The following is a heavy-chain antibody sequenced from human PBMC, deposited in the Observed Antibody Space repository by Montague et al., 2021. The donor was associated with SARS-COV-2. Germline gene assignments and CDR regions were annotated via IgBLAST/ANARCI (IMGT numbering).Heavy chain of an antibody. J-gene: IGHJ4*02. CDR2: ISSGGLSI. CDR1: GFSFSDYY. Sequence: YLRLSCAASGFSFSDYYMAWIRQAPGKGLEWVSYISSGGLSIYYSDSVKGRFTISRDNANKTLFLQMNSLRAEDTAVYYCARRGKAITVPYFDYWGQGTPVAASS. V-gene: IGHV3-11*01. CDR3: ARRGKAITVPYFDY. D-gene: IGHD3-3*01.